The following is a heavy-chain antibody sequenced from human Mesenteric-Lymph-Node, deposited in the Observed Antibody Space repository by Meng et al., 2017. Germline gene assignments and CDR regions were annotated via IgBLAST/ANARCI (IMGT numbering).Heavy chain of an antibody. CDR1: GFTFTTNY. D-gene: IGHD3-16*01. Sequence: EVEMVESGGGLVQPEGSLRLSCAASGFTFTTNYMSWVRRAPGKGLEWVSAIGASTDTYYADSVKGRFTISRDKSQNTLYLQMNSLRAEDTAVYYCTNDRLNHWGQGALVTVSS. J-gene: IGHJ1*01. V-gene: IGHV3-23*04. CDR3: TNDRLNH. CDR2: IGASTDT.